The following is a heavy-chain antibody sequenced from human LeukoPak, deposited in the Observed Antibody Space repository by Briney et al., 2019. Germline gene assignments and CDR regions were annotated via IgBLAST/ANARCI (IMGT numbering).Heavy chain of an antibody. V-gene: IGHV4-34*09. Sequence: SETLSLTCAVYGGSFSGYYWSWIRQPPGKGLEWIGYIYYSGSTYYNPSLKSRVTISVDTSKNQFSLKLSSVTAADTAVYYCARDDDYKIDYWGQGTLVTVSS. D-gene: IGHD4-11*01. CDR3: ARDDDYKIDY. CDR2: IYYSGST. J-gene: IGHJ4*02. CDR1: GGSFSGYY.